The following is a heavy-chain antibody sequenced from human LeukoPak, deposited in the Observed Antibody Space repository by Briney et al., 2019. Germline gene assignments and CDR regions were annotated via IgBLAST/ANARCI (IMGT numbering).Heavy chain of an antibody. J-gene: IGHJ4*02. V-gene: IGHV3-33*01. Sequence: GGSLRLSCAASGFTFSSYGMHWVRQAPGKGLEWVAVIWYDGSNKYYADSVKGRFTISRDNSKNTLYLQMNSLRAEDTAVYYCVSRSIWFGELLPPFDYWGQGTLVTVSS. CDR3: VSRSIWFGELLPPFDY. D-gene: IGHD3-10*01. CDR1: GFTFSSYG. CDR2: IWYDGSNK.